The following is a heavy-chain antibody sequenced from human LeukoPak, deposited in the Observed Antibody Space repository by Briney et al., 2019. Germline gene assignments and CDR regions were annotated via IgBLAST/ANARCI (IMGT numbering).Heavy chain of an antibody. Sequence: SETLSLTCAVYGGSFSGYYWSWIRQPPGKGLEWIGEINHSGSTNYHPSLKSRVTISVDTSKNQFSLKLSSVTAADTAVYYCARGWHMGIDYWGQGTLVTVSS. D-gene: IGHD6-13*01. J-gene: IGHJ4*02. CDR3: ARGWHMGIDY. CDR2: INHSGST. CDR1: GGSFSGYY. V-gene: IGHV4-34*01.